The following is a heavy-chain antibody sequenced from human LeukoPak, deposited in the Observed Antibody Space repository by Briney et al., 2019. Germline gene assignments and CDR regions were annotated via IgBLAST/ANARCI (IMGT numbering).Heavy chain of an antibody. J-gene: IGHJ3*02. CDR2: INHSGST. CDR1: GGSFSGYY. CDR3: ARLRGYSYGYDAFDI. V-gene: IGHV4-34*01. D-gene: IGHD5-18*01. Sequence: SETLSLTCAAYGGSFSGYYWSWLRQPPGKGLEWLGEINHSGSTNYNPSLKSRVTISVDTSKNQFSLKLSSVTAADTAVYYCARLRGYSYGYDAFDIWGQGTMVTVSS.